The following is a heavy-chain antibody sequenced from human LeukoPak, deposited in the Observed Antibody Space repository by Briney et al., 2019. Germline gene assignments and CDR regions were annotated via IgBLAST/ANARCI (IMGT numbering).Heavy chain of an antibody. Sequence: SETLSLTCTVSGGSISSYYWSWIRQPAGKGLEWIGRIYTSGSTNYNPSLKNRVTMSVDTSKNQFSLKLSSVTAADTAVYYCARDTDTGHSSSWYDVWWFDPWGQGTLVTVSS. J-gene: IGHJ5*02. D-gene: IGHD6-13*01. CDR2: IYTSGST. CDR1: GGSISSYY. V-gene: IGHV4-4*07. CDR3: ARDTDTGHSSSWYDVWWFDP.